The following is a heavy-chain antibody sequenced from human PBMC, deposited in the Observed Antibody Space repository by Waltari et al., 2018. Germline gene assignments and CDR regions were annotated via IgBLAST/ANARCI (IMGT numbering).Heavy chain of an antibody. Sequence: QVQLVQSGAEVKKPGASVKVSCKASGYTFTGYYMHWVRRAPGQGLEWMGRINPNSGGTNYAQKFQGRVTMTRDTSISTAYMELSRLRSDDTAVYYCARVCILGSGWFDPWGQGTLVTVSS. CDR3: ARVCILGSGWFDP. CDR1: GYTFTGYY. D-gene: IGHD2-15*01. J-gene: IGHJ5*02. CDR2: INPNSGGT. V-gene: IGHV1-2*06.